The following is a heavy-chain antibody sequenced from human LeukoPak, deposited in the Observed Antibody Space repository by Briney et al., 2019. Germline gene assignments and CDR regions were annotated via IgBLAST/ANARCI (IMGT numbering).Heavy chain of an antibody. CDR2: ISGSGGST. Sequence: GGSLRLSCAASGFTFSSYAMSWVRQAPGKGLEWVSAISGSGGSTYYADSVRGRFTISRDNAKNSLSLQMHSLRAEDTAVYYCVRDNPRCCGVVPVNIDDFWGQGTLVTVSS. J-gene: IGHJ4*02. CDR3: VRDNPRCCGVVPVNIDDF. D-gene: IGHD2-15*01. CDR1: GFTFSSYA. V-gene: IGHV3-23*01.